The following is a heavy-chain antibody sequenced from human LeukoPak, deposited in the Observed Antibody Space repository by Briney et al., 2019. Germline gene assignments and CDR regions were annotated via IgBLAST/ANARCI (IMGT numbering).Heavy chain of an antibody. CDR1: GFTFSSYS. Sequence: PGGSLRFSCAASGFTFSSYSMNWVRQAPGKGLEWVSSISSSSSYIYYADSVKGRFTISRDNAKNSLYLQMNSLRAEDTAVYYCARVSIPTGYYFDYWGQGTLVTVSS. D-gene: IGHD1-14*01. J-gene: IGHJ4*02. CDR2: ISSSSSYI. V-gene: IGHV3-21*04. CDR3: ARVSIPTGYYFDY.